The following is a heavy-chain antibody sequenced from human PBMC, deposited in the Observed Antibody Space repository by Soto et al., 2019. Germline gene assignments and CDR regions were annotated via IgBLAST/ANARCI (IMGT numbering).Heavy chain of an antibody. CDR3: ARDPSIVATMGSIYYYYGMDV. CDR2: IKQDGSEK. V-gene: IGHV3-7*01. J-gene: IGHJ6*02. CDR1: GFAFSTYW. D-gene: IGHD5-12*01. Sequence: GGSLRLSCAASGFAFSTYWMTWVRQAPGKGLEWVANIKQDGSEKYYVDSVKGRFTISRDNAKNSLYLQMNSLRAEDTAVYYCARDPSIVATMGSIYYYYGMDVWGQRTTVTVSS.